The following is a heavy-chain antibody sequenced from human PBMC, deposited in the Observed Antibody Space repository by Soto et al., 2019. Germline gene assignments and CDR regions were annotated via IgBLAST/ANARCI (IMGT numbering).Heavy chain of an antibody. Sequence: GGSLRLSCAASGFTFSSYSMNWVRQAPGKGLEWVSSISSSSSYIYYADSVKGRFTISRDNAKNSLYLQMNSLRAEDTAVYYCARALVPAADYYYYGMDVWGQGTTVTVSS. V-gene: IGHV3-21*01. J-gene: IGHJ6*02. CDR3: ARALVPAADYYYYGMDV. CDR1: GFTFSSYS. D-gene: IGHD2-2*01. CDR2: ISSSSSYI.